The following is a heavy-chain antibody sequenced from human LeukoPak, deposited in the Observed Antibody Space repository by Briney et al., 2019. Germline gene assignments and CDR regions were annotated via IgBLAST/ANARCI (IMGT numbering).Heavy chain of an antibody. CDR3: ARAPGEGWFDP. J-gene: IGHJ5*02. D-gene: IGHD4-17*01. V-gene: IGHV3-7*01. CDR2: IKQDGSEK. Sequence: TEGSLRLSCAASGFTFSSYWMSWVRQAPGKGLEWVASIKQDGSEKYYVDSVKGRFTISRDNAKNSLYLQMNSLRAEDTALYYCARAPGEGWFDPWGQGTLVTVSS. CDR1: GFTFSSYW.